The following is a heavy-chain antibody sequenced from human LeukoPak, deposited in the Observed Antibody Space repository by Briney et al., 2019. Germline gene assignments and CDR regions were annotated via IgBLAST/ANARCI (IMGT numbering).Heavy chain of an antibody. V-gene: IGHV4-4*07. CDR1: GYSMKYDY. J-gene: IGHJ4*02. D-gene: IGHD1-26*01. CDR2: IYTGGTT. Sequence: PSETLSHTCTVSGYSMKYDYWSWVRQPAGKGLEWIARIYTGGTTNYNPSLKNRATISVDKSNNQFSLKLTSVTAADTAIYYCARDNSGSYPPIFDSWGQGTLVTVSS. CDR3: ARDNSGSYPPIFDS.